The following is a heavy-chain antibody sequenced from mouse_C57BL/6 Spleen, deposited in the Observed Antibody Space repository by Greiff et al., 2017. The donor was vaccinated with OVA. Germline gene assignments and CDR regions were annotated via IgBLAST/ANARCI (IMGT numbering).Heavy chain of an antibody. J-gene: IGHJ3*01. CDR2: INPSNGGT. CDR1: GYTFTSYW. V-gene: IGHV1-53*01. CDR3: ARGNFYYGSSPFAY. Sequence: QVQLQQPGTELVKPGASVKLSCKASGYTFTSYWMHWVKQRPGQGLEWIGNINPSNGGTNYNEKFKSKATLTVDKSSSTAYMQLRSRTSEDSAVYYCARGNFYYGSSPFAYWGQGTLVTVSA. D-gene: IGHD1-1*01.